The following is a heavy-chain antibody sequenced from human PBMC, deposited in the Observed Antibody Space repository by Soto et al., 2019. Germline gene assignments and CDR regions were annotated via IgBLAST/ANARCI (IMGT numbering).Heavy chain of an antibody. Sequence: PSETLSLTCAVYGGSFSGYYWSWIRQPPGKGLEWIGEINHSGSTNYNPSLKSRVTISVDTSKNQFSLKLSSVTAADTAVYYCARGAPLRSDFWSGYWSDTLGYYYYYGMDVWGQGTTVTVSS. CDR3: ARGAPLRSDFWSGYWSDTLGYYYYYGMDV. CDR1: GGSFSGYY. CDR2: INHSGST. V-gene: IGHV4-34*01. D-gene: IGHD3-3*01. J-gene: IGHJ6*02.